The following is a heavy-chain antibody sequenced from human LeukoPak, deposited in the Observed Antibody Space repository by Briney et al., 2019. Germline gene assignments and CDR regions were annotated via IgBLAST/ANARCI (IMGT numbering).Heavy chain of an antibody. CDR3: ARSAEVPNYDCWSGYYSEESTFYYYMDV. CDR1: GGTFSCYA. D-gene: IGHD3-3*01. Sequence: ASVTVSCKASGGTFSCYAICWVRQAPGQGLEWMGGIIPIFGTANYAQKFLGRVTITTDESTSTAYMQRSSLSAEAKAVYYCARSAEVPNYDCWSGYYSEESTFYYYMDVWGKGTTVTVSS. V-gene: IGHV1-69*05. CDR2: IIPIFGTA. J-gene: IGHJ6*03.